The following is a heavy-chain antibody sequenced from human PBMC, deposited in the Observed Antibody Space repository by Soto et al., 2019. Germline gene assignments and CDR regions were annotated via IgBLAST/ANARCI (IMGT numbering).Heavy chain of an antibody. D-gene: IGHD2-2*01. CDR2: ISYDGSNK. Sequence: PGGSLRLSCAASGFTFSSYAMHWVRQAPGKGLEWVAVISYDGSNKYYADSVKGRFIISRDNSKNTLYLQMNSLRAEDTAVYYCARDRLNIVVVPAATDYYYYGMDVWGQGTTVTVSS. CDR3: ARDRLNIVVVPAATDYYYYGMDV. V-gene: IGHV3-30-3*01. CDR1: GFTFSSYA. J-gene: IGHJ6*02.